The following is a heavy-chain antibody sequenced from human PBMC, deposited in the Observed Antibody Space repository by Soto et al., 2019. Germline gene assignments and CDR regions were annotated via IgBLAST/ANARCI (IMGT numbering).Heavy chain of an antibody. CDR3: ARVRYNWNEEMRGFDP. Sequence: ASVKVSCKASGYTFTSYDINWVRQATGQGFEWMGWMNPNSGNTGYAQKFQGRVTMTRDTSITTAYLELSSLTSEDTAVYFCARVRYNWNEEMRGFDPWGQGTLVTVSS. D-gene: IGHD1-1*01. V-gene: IGHV1-8*01. CDR2: MNPNSGNT. J-gene: IGHJ5*02. CDR1: GYTFTSYD.